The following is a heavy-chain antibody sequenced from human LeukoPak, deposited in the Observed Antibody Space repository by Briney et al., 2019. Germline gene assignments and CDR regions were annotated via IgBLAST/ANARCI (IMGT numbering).Heavy chain of an antibody. CDR3: AREQSGTRGWYTVDY. J-gene: IGHJ4*02. Sequence: GGSLRLSCAASGFTFSTYAITWVRQGPGKGLEWVSAIRPDGDRTYYANSVRGRFTISRNNSKDTVYLQINGLRVEDTAVYYCAREQSGTRGWYTVDYWGQGTLVTVSS. CDR1: GFTFSTYA. CDR2: IRPDGDRT. V-gene: IGHV3-23*01. D-gene: IGHD6-19*01.